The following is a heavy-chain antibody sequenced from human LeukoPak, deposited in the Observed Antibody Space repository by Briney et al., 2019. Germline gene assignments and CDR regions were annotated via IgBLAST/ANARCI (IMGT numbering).Heavy chain of an antibody. D-gene: IGHD2-2*02. V-gene: IGHV3-21*01. CDR2: ISGGSSYI. Sequence: GGSLRLSCAASGFTFDDYGMSWVRQAPGKGLEWVSSISGGSSYIYYADSVKGRFTISRGNAKNSLYLQMNSLTAEDTAVYYCARKGVFCSSTSCYRAEFDYWGQGTLVTVSS. J-gene: IGHJ4*02. CDR1: GFTFDDYG. CDR3: ARKGVFCSSTSCYRAEFDY.